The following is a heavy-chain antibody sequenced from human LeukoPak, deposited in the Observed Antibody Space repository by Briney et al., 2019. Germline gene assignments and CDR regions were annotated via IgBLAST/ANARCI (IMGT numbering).Heavy chain of an antibody. CDR1: GGSISSSSYY. D-gene: IGHD6-6*01. J-gene: IGHJ4*02. Sequence: PSETLSLTCTVSGGSISSSSYYWGWIRQPPGKGLEWIGSIYYSGSTYYNPSLKSRVTISVDTSKNQFSLKLSSVTAADTAVYHCARQESSSCFDYWGQGTLVTVSS. CDR3: ARQESSSCFDY. V-gene: IGHV4-39*01. CDR2: IYYSGST.